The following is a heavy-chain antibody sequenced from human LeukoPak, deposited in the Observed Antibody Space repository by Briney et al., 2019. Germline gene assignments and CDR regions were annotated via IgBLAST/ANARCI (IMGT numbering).Heavy chain of an antibody. CDR2: IYPGDSDI. CDR3: VTGWRGDFYHPAHN. Sequence: GESLKISCKGSGYTFTKDWIGWVRQTPDKGLEWMAMIYPGDSDIIHSPSFQGQVSISVDKSISTAYLQWSSLKASDTAMYYCVTGWRGDFYHPAHNGGQGTLVTVPA. D-gene: IGHD2/OR15-2a*01. J-gene: IGHJ4*02. V-gene: IGHV5-51*01. CDR1: GYTFTKDW.